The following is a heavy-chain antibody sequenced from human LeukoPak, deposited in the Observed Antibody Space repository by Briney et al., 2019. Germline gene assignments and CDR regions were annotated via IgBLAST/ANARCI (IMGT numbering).Heavy chain of an antibody. D-gene: IGHD3-10*01. CDR1: GYSFTSYW. V-gene: IGHV5-51*01. J-gene: IGHJ6*02. CDR2: IYPGDSDT. Sequence: GESLKISCKGSGYSFTSYWIGWVRQMPGKGLEWMGIIYPGDSDTRYSPSFQGQVTISADKSISTAYLQWSSLKASDTAMYYCARAPNTMIRGVASYGMDAWGQGTTVTVSS. CDR3: ARAPNTMIRGVASYGMDA.